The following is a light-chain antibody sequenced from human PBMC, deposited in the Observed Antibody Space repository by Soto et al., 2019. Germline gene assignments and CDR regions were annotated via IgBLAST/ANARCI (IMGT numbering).Light chain of an antibody. J-gene: IGKJ4*01. CDR1: QGISNY. CDR2: DAS. CDR3: QQLISYPLT. Sequence: DIQFTQSPPSLSSYLLDIVTITCRASQGISNYLAWYQQKPGKAPKLLIYDASTLQSGVPSRFSGSGSGTDFTLTISSLQPEDFATYHCQQLISYPLTFGGGTKVDIK. V-gene: IGKV1-9*01.